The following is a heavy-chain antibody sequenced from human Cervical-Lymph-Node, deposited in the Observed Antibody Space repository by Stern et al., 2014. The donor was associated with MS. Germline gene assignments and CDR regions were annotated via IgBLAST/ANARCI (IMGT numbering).Heavy chain of an antibody. Sequence: EVQLVESGAEVKKPGESLKISCKGSGYSFTSYWIGWVRQMPGKGLEWMGGIYHGAPDTRYSPSVQGKVTISAAKSISTAYLQWSSLKASDTAMYYCARSLSTVTSYYWGQGTLVTVSS. J-gene: IGHJ4*02. CDR3: ARSLSTVTSYY. V-gene: IGHV5-51*01. D-gene: IGHD4-17*01. CDR2: IYHGAPDT. CDR1: GYSFTSYW.